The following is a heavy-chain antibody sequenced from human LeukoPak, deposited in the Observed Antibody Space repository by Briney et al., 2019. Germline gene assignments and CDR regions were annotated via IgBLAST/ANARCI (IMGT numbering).Heavy chain of an antibody. CDR3: ARDPTTVVTVPYYFDD. V-gene: IGHV4-34*01. J-gene: IGHJ4*02. CDR1: GGSFIGYH. Sequence: SETLSLTCAVPGGSFIGYHWNWIRQPPGKGLEWIGEINHSGSTNYNPSLKSRVTISVDTSKSQFSLKLKSVTAADTAVYYCARDPTTVVTVPYYFDDWGQGTLVTVSS. CDR2: INHSGST. D-gene: IGHD4-23*01.